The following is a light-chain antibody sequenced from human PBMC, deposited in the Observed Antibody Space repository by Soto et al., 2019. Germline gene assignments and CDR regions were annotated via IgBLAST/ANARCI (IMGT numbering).Light chain of an antibody. CDR3: HQYGYSPNT. J-gene: IGKJ2*01. Sequence: EIVLTQSPGTLSLSPGERATLSCRASRSVSSRYLAWYQQKPGQAPRLLIYGTSTRATGIPDRFSGSGSGTDFSLTISRLEPEDFAVYHCHQYGYSPNTFGQGTNLDIK. V-gene: IGKV3-20*01. CDR1: RSVSSRY. CDR2: GTS.